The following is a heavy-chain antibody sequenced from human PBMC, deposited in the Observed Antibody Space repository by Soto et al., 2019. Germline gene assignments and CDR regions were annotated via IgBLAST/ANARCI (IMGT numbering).Heavy chain of an antibody. CDR2: IYYSGST. V-gene: IGHV4-39*01. CDR1: GGSISSSSYY. CDR3: ARHDPPWVTRSTGWFDP. D-gene: IGHD4-17*01. J-gene: IGHJ5*02. Sequence: NPSETLSLTCTVSGGSISSSSYYWGWIRQPPGKGLEWIGSIYYSGSTYYNPSLKSRVTISVDTSKNQFSLKLSSVTAADTAVYYCARHDPPWVTRSTGWFDPWGQGTLVTVSS.